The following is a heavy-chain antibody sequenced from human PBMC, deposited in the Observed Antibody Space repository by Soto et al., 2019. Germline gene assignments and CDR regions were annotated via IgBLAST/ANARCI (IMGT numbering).Heavy chain of an antibody. Sequence: QVQLVESGGGLVKPGGSLRLSCAASGFTFSDYYMSWIRQAPGKGLECVSYISSSSSYTNYADSVKGRFTISRDNAKNSLYLQMNRLRAEDTAVYYCAREIIAVAGRRYSFDYWGQGPLVTVSS. J-gene: IGHJ4*02. V-gene: IGHV3-11*06. D-gene: IGHD6-19*01. CDR3: AREIIAVAGRRYSFDY. CDR2: ISSSSSYT. CDR1: GFTFSDYY.